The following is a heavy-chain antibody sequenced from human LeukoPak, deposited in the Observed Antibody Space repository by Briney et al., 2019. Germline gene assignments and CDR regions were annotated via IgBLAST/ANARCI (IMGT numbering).Heavy chain of an antibody. CDR2: TYYRSKWYN. V-gene: IGHV6-1*01. Sequence: SQTLSLTCAISGDSVPSNSAAWNWIRQSPSRGLEWLGRTYYRSKWYNDYAVSVKSRITINPDTSKNQFSLQLNSVTPEDTAVYYCARAERYYDYVWGSYRYNYFDYWGQGTLVTVSS. D-gene: IGHD3-16*02. CDR1: GDSVPSNSAA. CDR3: ARAERYYDYVWGSYRYNYFDY. J-gene: IGHJ4*02.